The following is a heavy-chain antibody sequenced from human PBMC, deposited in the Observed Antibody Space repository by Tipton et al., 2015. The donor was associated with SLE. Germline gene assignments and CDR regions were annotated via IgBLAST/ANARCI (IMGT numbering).Heavy chain of an antibody. Sequence: TLSLTCIVSGYSISSGYSGGWIRQPPGKGLEWIGSFYHSGGTYYNPSLNSRVTISVDTSKNQFSLILKSVTAADTAVYYCATFRDMVQGVIGTFNIWGQGTMVTVSS. CDR2: FYHSGGT. CDR3: ATFRDMVQGVIGTFNI. V-gene: IGHV4-38-2*02. CDR1: GYSISSGYS. D-gene: IGHD3-10*01. J-gene: IGHJ3*02.